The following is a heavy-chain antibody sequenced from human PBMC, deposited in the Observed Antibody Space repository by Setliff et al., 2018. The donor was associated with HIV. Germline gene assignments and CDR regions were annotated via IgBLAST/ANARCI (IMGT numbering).Heavy chain of an antibody. Sequence: GGSLRLSCAASGFTFSNYAIHWVRQAPGKGLEWVALIWYDGSHEYYADSVKGRFTISRDDSKNTLYLHMNSLRPEDTAVYYCAKDYWSYSSSWYYFDSWGQGTLVTVSS. CDR2: IWYDGSHE. CDR3: AKDYWSYSSSWYYFDS. CDR1: GFTFSNYA. J-gene: IGHJ4*02. D-gene: IGHD6-13*01. V-gene: IGHV3-33*06.